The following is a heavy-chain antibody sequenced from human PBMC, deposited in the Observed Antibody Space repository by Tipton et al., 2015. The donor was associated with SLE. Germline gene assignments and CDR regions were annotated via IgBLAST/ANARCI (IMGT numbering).Heavy chain of an antibody. CDR1: GGPISTFY. CDR2: IYNSGNT. J-gene: IGHJ4*02. Sequence: TLSLTCTVSGGPISTFYWSWIRQPPGKGLEWIGYIYNSGNTDYNPSFKSRVTMSVDTSKNQFSLKLNSVTTADTAVYYCASLRGHSFGYDYWGQGTLVTVSS. D-gene: IGHD5-18*01. CDR3: ASLRGHSFGYDY. V-gene: IGHV4-59*01.